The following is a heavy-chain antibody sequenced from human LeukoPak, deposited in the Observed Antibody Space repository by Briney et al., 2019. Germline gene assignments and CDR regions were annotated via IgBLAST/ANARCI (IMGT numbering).Heavy chain of an antibody. V-gene: IGHV4-59*01. D-gene: IGHD6-13*01. CDR1: GVSISSYG. CDR3: PRAPSWSGSTSCFDN. J-gene: IGHJ4*02. CDR2: IYDSGRP. Sequence: SHTLSLTCTPSGVSISSYGWSWIRQPPGKKLEWMGHIYDSGRPAYNSCVKSRGSIPLDTCRITFSLKLSSITAAVTAVYHCPRAPSWSGSTSCFDNWGQGTLVSV.